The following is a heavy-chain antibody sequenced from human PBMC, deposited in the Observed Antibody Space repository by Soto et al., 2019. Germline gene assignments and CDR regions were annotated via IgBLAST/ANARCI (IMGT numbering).Heavy chain of an antibody. J-gene: IGHJ6*02. CDR2: IYSSGST. V-gene: IGHV4-39*01. Sequence: SETLSLTCTVSGGSIGGSNYFWGWIRQSPGTGLEWLGTIYSSGSTYYNPSLNSRITMSLDTSKNQFSLNLGSVTAADTAVPYCTRRRFGSRGGNTMAVWGPGITVAGSS. CDR1: GGSIGGSNYF. D-gene: IGHD3-16*01. CDR3: TRRRFGSRGGNTMAV.